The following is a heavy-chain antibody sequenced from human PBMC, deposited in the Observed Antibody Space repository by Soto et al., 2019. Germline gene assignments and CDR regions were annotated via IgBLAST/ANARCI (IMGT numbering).Heavy chain of an antibody. CDR3: ARIYSGYNFGSG. Sequence: PSETLSLTCAVYGGSFSGYYWSWIRQPPGKGLEWIGEINHSGSTNYNPSLKSRVTMSVDTSKNQFSLKLSSVTAADTAVYYCARIYSGYNFGSGWGQGTLVT. J-gene: IGHJ1*01. D-gene: IGHD5-18*01. CDR1: GGSFSGYY. CDR2: INHSGST. V-gene: IGHV4-34*01.